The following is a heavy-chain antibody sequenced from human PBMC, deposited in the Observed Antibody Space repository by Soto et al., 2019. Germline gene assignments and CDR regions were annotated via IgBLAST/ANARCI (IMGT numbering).Heavy chain of an antibody. Sequence: KASETLSLTCAVDGGSFSDYYWSWIRQPPGKGLEWIGEINHSGSTNYNTSLKSRVTISVDTSKNQFALKLSSVTAADTAVSYCARVKGIYYEFCSGPTKQKYWFDPWGQGTQVTVSS. CDR2: INHSGST. CDR1: GGSFSDYY. D-gene: IGHD3-3*01. CDR3: ARVKGIYYEFCSGPTKQKYWFDP. V-gene: IGHV4-34*01. J-gene: IGHJ5*02.